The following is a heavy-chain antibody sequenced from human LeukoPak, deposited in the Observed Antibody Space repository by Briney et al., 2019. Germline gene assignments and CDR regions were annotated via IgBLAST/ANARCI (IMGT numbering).Heavy chain of an antibody. D-gene: IGHD2-15*01. CDR2: IYYSGST. J-gene: IGHJ6*03. V-gene: IGHV4-59*01. CDR3: ARDRGSGGSHLYYMDV. Sequence: PSETLSLTCTVSVGSISSYYWSWIRQPPGKGLEWIGYIYYSGSTNYNPSLKSRVTISVDTSKNQFSLKLSSVTAADTAVYYCARDRGSGGSHLYYMDVWGKGTTVTVSS. CDR1: VGSISSYY.